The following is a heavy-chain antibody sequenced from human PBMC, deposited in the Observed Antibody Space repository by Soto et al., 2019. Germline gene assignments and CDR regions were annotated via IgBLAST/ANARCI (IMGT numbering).Heavy chain of an antibody. CDR3: ASRDRWRESSPDAFDS. Sequence: ASVKVSCKASGYTFTSYGISWVRQAPGQGLEWMGWISAYNGNTNYAQKLQGRVTMTTDTSTSTAYMELRSLRSDDTAVYYCASRDRWRESSPDAFDSWGQGKMVTVSS. CDR2: ISAYNGNT. V-gene: IGHV1-18*01. D-gene: IGHD6-6*01. J-gene: IGHJ3*02. CDR1: GYTFTSYG.